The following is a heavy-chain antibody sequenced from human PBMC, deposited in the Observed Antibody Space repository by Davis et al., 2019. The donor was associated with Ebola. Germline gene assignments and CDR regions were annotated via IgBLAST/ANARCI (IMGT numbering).Heavy chain of an antibody. D-gene: IGHD3-16*01. V-gene: IGHV4-61*01. CDR1: GGSVSSGSYY. CDR3: ARGPGSYVSIIQPAWYFDL. CDR2: IYYSGST. Sequence: PSETLSLTCTVSGGSVSSGSYYWSWIRQPPGKGLEWIGYIYYSGSTNYNPSLKSRVTISVDTSKDQFSLKLSSVTAADTAVYYCARGPGSYVSIIQPAWYFDLWGRGTLVTVSS. J-gene: IGHJ2*01.